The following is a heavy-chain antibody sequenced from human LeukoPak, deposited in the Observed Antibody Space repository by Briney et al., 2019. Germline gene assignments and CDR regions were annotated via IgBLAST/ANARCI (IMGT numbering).Heavy chain of an antibody. J-gene: IGHJ4*02. V-gene: IGHV3-33*06. CDR3: AEPYLAGGAAGTFDS. CDR1: GFTFSSYG. CDR2: IYYDGSNK. D-gene: IGHD6-13*01. Sequence: GRSLRLSCAASGFTFSSYGMHWVRQAPGKGLEWVSVIYYDGSNKYYADSVKGRFTISRDNSKNMLYLQMSSLRAEDTAVYYCAEPYLAGGAAGTFDSWGQGTLVTVSS.